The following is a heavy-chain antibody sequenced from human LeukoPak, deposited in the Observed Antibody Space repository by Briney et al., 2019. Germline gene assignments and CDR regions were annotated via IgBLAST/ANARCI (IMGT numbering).Heavy chain of an antibody. CDR1: GFDFNNYG. V-gene: IGHV3-33*01. D-gene: IGHD2-15*01. J-gene: IGHJ4*02. CDR3: VRELEGGLGDY. Sequence: GGSLRVSCAASGFDFNNYGMHWVRQAPGKGLEWVGIMWHDGSNRYYADSVKGRFTISRDNSKNTLYLQMNRLRGEDTAVYYCVRELEGGLGDYWGQGTLVTVSS. CDR2: MWHDGSNR.